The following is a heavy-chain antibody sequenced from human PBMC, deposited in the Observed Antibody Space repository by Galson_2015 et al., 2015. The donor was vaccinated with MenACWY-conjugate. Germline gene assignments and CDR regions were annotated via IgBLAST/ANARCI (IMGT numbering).Heavy chain of an antibody. CDR3: ARAGGSYYDC. D-gene: IGHD1-26*01. CDR1: GDSVSSNSAA. J-gene: IGHJ4*02. CDR2: TYFRSKWYN. V-gene: IGHV6-1*01. Sequence: CAISGDSVSSNSAAWNWLRQSSSRGLEWLGRTYFRSKWYNEYAIAMKSRITINPDTSKNQFSLQLNSLTPDDTAVYYCARAGGSYYDCWGQGTLVTVSS.